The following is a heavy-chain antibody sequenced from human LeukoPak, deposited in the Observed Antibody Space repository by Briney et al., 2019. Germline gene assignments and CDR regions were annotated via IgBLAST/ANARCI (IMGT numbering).Heavy chain of an antibody. J-gene: IGHJ4*02. Sequence: GGSLRLSCAASGFTFSSYWMHWVRQVPGKGLVWVSRINRDGSSISYADSVKGRFTISRDNAKSTLYLQMDSLRAEDTAVYYCARGGSGYYVWGQGTLVTVSS. CDR2: INRDGSSI. V-gene: IGHV3-74*01. D-gene: IGHD3-22*01. CDR3: ARGGSGYYV. CDR1: GFTFSSYW.